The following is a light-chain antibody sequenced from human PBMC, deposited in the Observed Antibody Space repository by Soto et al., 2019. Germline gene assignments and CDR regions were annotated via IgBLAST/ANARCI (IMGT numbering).Light chain of an antibody. V-gene: IGKV1-5*01. CDR2: DAS. Sequence: DIQMTQSPSTLSASVGDRVTITCRASQSINNWLAWYQQKPGKAPKLLIYDASSLESGVPSRFSGSGSGTEFTLTISSLQPDDFATYYCQQYNSHSTYTFGQGTKLEIK. CDR1: QSINNW. J-gene: IGKJ2*01. CDR3: QQYNSHSTYT.